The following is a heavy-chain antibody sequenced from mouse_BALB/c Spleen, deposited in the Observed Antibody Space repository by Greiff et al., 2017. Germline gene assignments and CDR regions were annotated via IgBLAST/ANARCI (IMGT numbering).Heavy chain of an antibody. CDR2: IYPGDGDT. J-gene: IGHJ1*01. CDR3: ARDGYYDWYFDV. Sequence: QVQLQQSGAELVRPGSSVKISCKASGYAFSSYWMNWVKQRPGQGLEWIGQIYPGDGDTNYNGKFKGKATLTADKSSSTAYMQLSSLTSEDSAVYFCARDGYYDWYFDVWGAGTTVTVSS. V-gene: IGHV1-80*01. CDR1: GYAFSSYW. D-gene: IGHD2-3*01.